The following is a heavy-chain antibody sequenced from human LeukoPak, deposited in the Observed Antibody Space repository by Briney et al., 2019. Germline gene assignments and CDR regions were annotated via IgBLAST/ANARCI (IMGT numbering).Heavy chain of an antibody. J-gene: IGHJ4*02. D-gene: IGHD6-19*01. V-gene: IGHV3-7*01. Sequence: GSLRLSCAASGFTFSSYWMSWVRQAPGKGLEWVANIKQDGSEKYYEDSVKGRFTISRDNAKNSLYLQMNSLRAEDTAVYYCARTGIAVAIDYWGQGTLVTVSS. CDR2: IKQDGSEK. CDR1: GFTFSSYW. CDR3: ARTGIAVAIDY.